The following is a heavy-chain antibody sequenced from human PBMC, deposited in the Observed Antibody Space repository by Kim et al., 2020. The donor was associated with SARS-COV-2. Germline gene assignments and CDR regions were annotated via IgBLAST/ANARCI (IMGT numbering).Heavy chain of an antibody. V-gene: IGHV3-23*01. CDR2: ISGSGGET. CDR1: GFTFSSYA. J-gene: IGHJ4*02. CDR3: AKASRDTSGHYYAY. D-gene: IGHD3-22*01. Sequence: GGSLRLSCEASGFTFSSYAMNWVRQAPGEGLEWVSAISGSGGETNYADSVKGRFTISRDNSKNTLYLQMNSLRAEDTAVYYCAKASRDTSGHYYAYWGQGTLVTVSS.